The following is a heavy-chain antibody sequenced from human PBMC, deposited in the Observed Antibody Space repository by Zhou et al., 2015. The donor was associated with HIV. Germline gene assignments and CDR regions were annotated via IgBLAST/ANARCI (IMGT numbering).Heavy chain of an antibody. CDR2: IIPIFGTA. CDR1: GGTFSSYA. CDR3: ATAHPHASTLKYCSSTSCYFSFDY. J-gene: IGHJ4*02. Sequence: QVQLVQSGAEVKKPGSSVKVSCKASGGTFSSYAISWVRQAPGQGLEWMGGIIPIFGTANYAQKFQGRVTITADESTSTAYMELSSLRSEDTAVYYCATAHPHASTLKYCSSTSCYFSFDYWGQGTLVTVSS. V-gene: IGHV1-69*01. D-gene: IGHD2-2*01.